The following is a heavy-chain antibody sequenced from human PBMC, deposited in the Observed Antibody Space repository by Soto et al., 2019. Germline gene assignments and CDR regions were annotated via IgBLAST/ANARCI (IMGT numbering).Heavy chain of an antibody. CDR3: ARDFSSSNVLVDY. D-gene: IGHD6-6*01. Sequence: QVQLVESGGGLVKPGGSLRLSCAASGFTFSDYYMSWIRQAPGKGLEWVSYISSSSSYTNYADSVKGRFTISRDNAKNSLYLQMNSLRAEDTAVYYCARDFSSSNVLVDYWGQGTLVTVSS. CDR1: GFTFSDYY. CDR2: ISSSSSYT. J-gene: IGHJ4*02. V-gene: IGHV3-11*06.